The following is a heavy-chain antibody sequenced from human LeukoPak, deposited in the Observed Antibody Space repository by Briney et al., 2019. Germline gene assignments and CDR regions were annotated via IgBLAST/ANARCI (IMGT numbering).Heavy chain of an antibody. CDR1: GFTFSGFW. CDR2: IGSDRSST. D-gene: IGHD3-22*01. J-gene: IGHJ5*02. CDR3: ARVVSGYTDSWFDH. V-gene: IGHV3-74*01. Sequence: GGSLRLSCAASGFTFSGFWRHWVRPAPGKGLFWVSRIGSDRSSTSYEDSVKGRSTISSDNAKNTLYLQMSSLRAEDTAVYYCARVVSGYTDSWFDHWGQGTLVTVSS.